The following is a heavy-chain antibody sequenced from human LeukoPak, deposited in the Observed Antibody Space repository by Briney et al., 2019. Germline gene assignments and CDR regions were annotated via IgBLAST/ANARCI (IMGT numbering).Heavy chain of an antibody. CDR2: ISSSGSSV. V-gene: IGHV3-48*03. Sequence: PGGSLRLSCAASGFTFSSFEMIWVRQAPGKGLEWVSYISSSGSSVSYADSVKGRFTISRDNAKNSLYLQMSSLRAEDTAVYYCARDLDYGGNSGFDYWGQGTLVTVSS. CDR1: GFTFSSFE. J-gene: IGHJ4*02. D-gene: IGHD4-23*01. CDR3: ARDLDYGGNSGFDY.